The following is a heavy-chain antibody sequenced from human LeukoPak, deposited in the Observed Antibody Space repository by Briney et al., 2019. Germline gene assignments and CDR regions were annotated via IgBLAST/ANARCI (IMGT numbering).Heavy chain of an antibody. Sequence: SETLSLTCTVSGYSISTNYYWAWIRQSPGTGLEWIGSVYHNGETYYNPSLKSRVIISVDTSKNEFSLRLTSVTAADTAVFYCVTPRSWELSDMAVWGKGTTVIVSS. D-gene: IGHD1-26*01. J-gene: IGHJ6*03. CDR2: VYHNGET. CDR3: VTPRSWELSDMAV. CDR1: GYSISTNYY. V-gene: IGHV4-38-2*02.